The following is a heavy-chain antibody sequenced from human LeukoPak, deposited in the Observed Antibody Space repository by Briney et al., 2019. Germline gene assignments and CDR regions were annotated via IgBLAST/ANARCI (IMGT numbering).Heavy chain of an antibody. CDR1: GYTFINYG. CDR3: ARVSTNSRVAGYDPQWYFDL. Sequence: ASMKVSCKASGYTFINYGFSWVRQAPGQGLEWMGWISAYNGNTNYLQKFQGRVTVTTDTSTNTVYMELRSLRSDDTAVYYCARVSTNSRVAGYDPQWYFDLWGRGTPVTVSP. J-gene: IGHJ2*01. D-gene: IGHD5-12*01. V-gene: IGHV1-18*04. CDR2: ISAYNGNT.